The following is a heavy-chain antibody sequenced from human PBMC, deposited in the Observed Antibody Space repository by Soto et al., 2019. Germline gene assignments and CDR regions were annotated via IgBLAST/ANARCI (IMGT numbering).Heavy chain of an antibody. V-gene: IGHV4-4*02. CDR2: VSHSGST. CDR1: SGSITRSNW. Sequence: QVQLQESGPGLVKPSGTLSLTCAVSSGSITRSNWWSWVRQPPGKGLEWIGEVSHSGSTNYIPSLKSRVTISLDKSRNQFSLRLNSVTAADTAVYYCARNRYGGYDFDFWGQGTLVTVSS. D-gene: IGHD5-12*01. CDR3: ARNRYGGYDFDF. J-gene: IGHJ4*02.